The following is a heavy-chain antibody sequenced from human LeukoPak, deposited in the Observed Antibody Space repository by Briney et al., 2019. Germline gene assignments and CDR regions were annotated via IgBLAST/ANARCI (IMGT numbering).Heavy chain of an antibody. V-gene: IGHV3-30*04. D-gene: IGHD1-26*01. Sequence: GGSLRLSCAASGFTFSSYAMHWVRQAPGKGLEWVAVISYNGSNKYYADSVKGRFTISRDNSKKTLYLQMNSLRAEDTALYYCAKHISGSYYGGFDYWGQGTLVTVSS. CDR2: ISYNGSNK. CDR1: GFTFSSYA. J-gene: IGHJ4*02. CDR3: AKHISGSYYGGFDY.